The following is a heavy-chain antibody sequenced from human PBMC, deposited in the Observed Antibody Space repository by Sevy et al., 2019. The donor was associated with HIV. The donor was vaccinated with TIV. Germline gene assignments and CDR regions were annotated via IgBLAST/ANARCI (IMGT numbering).Heavy chain of an antibody. V-gene: IGHV3-23*01. CDR2: ISGSGGST. J-gene: IGHJ1*01. D-gene: IGHD2-8*01. CDR1: GFTFSSYA. Sequence: GGSLRLSCAASGFTFSSYAMSWVRQAPGKGLEWVSAISGSGGSTYYADSVKGRFTISRENSKNTLYLQMNSLRAEDTAVYYCAKAGCTNGVCYVAAEYFQHWGQGTLVTVSS. CDR3: AKAGCTNGVCYVAAEYFQH.